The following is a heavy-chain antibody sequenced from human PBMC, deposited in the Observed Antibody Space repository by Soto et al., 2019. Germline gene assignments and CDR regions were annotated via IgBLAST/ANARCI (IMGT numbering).Heavy chain of an antibody. Sequence: SETLSLTCTISGGSISNYYWSWIRQPPGKGLEWIGYIYYSGSTNYNPSLKSRVTISVDTSKNQFSLKLSSVTAADTAMYFCARTDYYDSSGSFGYWGQGTLVTVSS. J-gene: IGHJ4*02. D-gene: IGHD3-22*01. CDR2: IYYSGST. V-gene: IGHV4-59*01. CDR3: ARTDYYDSSGSFGY. CDR1: GGSISNYY.